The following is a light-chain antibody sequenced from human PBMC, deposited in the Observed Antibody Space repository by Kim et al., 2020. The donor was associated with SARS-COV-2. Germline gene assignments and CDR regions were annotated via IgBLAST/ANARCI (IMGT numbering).Light chain of an antibody. CDR1: QGINSW. CDR3: RDANSFHPRT. J-gene: IGKJ4*01. Sequence: DIQMTQSPSSVFASVGDRVTITCRASQGINSWLAWYQQKLGRAPKILIYGASILQSGVPSRFSGSGSGTDFNLTISSLQPEDFASYYCRDANSFHPRTFGEGTKVDIK. V-gene: IGKV1-12*01. CDR2: GAS.